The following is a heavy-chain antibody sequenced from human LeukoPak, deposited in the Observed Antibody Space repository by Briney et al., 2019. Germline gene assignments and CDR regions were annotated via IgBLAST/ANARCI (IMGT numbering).Heavy chain of an antibody. J-gene: IGHJ4*02. V-gene: IGHV4-39*01. CDR1: GGSISSSSYY. CDR3: ARQYSGSSKIDY. D-gene: IGHD3-10*01. CDR2: IYYSGSA. Sequence: SETLSLTCTVSGGSISSSSYYWGWIRQPPGKGLEWIGSIYYSGSAYYNPSLKSRATISVDTSKNQFSLKLSSVTAADTAVYYCARQYSGSSKIDYWGQGTLVTVSS.